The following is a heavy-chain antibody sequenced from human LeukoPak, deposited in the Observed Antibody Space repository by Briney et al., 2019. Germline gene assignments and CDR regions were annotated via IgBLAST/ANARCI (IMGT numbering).Heavy chain of an antibody. V-gene: IGHV3-11*01. CDR1: GFTFSDYY. CDR3: AREGGAAAGIYYFDY. Sequence: GGSLRLSCAASGFTFSDYYMSWIRQAPGKGLEWVSYISSSGSTIYYADSVKGRFTISRDNSKNTLYLQMNSLRAEDTAVYYCAREGGAAAGIYYFDYWGQGTLVTVSS. J-gene: IGHJ4*02. CDR2: ISSSGSTI. D-gene: IGHD6-13*01.